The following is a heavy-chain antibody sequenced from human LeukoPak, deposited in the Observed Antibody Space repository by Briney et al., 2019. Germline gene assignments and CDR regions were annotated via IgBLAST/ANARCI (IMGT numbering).Heavy chain of an antibody. CDR3: AKETRGSYSDY. J-gene: IGHJ4*02. CDR2: IRYDGTSK. Sequence: GGSLRLSCAASGFTFSSSGMHWVRQAPGKGLEWVAFIRYDGTSKYYADSVKGRFTISRDDSKNTVYLQMNSLRAEDTAVYYCAKETRGSYSDYWGQGTLVTVSS. D-gene: IGHD1-26*01. V-gene: IGHV3-30*02. CDR1: GFTFSSSG.